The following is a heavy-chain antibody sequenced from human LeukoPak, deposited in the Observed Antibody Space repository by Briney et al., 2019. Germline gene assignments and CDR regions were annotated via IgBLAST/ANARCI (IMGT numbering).Heavy chain of an antibody. Sequence: ASVKVSCKASGYTFTSYTIDWVRQAPGRGLEWVGGTNPILRQGKYAQKFQGRVTITTDESISTSYMQLSSLRSEDTAMYYCARNPTSGTYYTDALDIWGQGTMVTVSS. J-gene: IGHJ3*02. CDR3: ARNPTSGTYYTDALDI. CDR2: TNPILRQG. V-gene: IGHV1-69*16. CDR1: GYTFTSYT. D-gene: IGHD1-7*01.